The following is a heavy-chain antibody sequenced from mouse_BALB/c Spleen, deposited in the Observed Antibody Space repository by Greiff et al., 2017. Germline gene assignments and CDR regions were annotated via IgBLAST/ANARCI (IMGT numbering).Heavy chain of an antibody. V-gene: IGHV5-6-5*01. CDR3: ARKGMITTGNWFAY. CDR1: GFTFSSYA. D-gene: IGHD2-4*01. CDR2: ISSGGST. J-gene: IGHJ3*01. Sequence: EVKLMESGGGLVKPGGSLKLSCAASGFTFSSYAMSWVRQTPEKRLEWVASISSGGSTYYPDSVKGRFTISRDNARNILYLQMSSLRSEDTAMYYCARKGMITTGNWFAYWGQGTLVTVSA.